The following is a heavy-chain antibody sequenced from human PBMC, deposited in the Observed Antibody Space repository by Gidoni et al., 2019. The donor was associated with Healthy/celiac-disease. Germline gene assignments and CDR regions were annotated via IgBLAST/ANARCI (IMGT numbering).Heavy chain of an antibody. CDR1: GGSISSYY. J-gene: IGHJ5*02. CDR2: IYDSGST. V-gene: IGHV4-59*01. D-gene: IGHD6-6*01. Sequence: QVQLQESGPGLVKPSETLSLTCTVSGGSISSYYWSWIRQPPGKGLEWIGYIYDSGSTNYNPSLKSRVTISVDTSKNQFSLKLSSVTAADTAVYYCARDLLPSRFDPWGQGTLVTVSS. CDR3: ARDLLPSRFDP.